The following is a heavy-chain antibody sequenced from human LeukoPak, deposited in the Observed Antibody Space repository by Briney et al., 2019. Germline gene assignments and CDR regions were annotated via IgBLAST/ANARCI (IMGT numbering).Heavy chain of an antibody. Sequence: TETLSLTCAVPGYSIGSGYYWGWIRQPPGKGLEWIGGIYHSGSTYYNPSLKSRVTISVDTSKNQFSLKLSSVTAADTAVYYCARRTQGWLLLSNFDYWGQGTLVTVSS. CDR2: IYHSGST. J-gene: IGHJ4*02. CDR1: GYSIGSGYY. D-gene: IGHD3-22*01. CDR3: ARRTQGWLLLSNFDY. V-gene: IGHV4-38-2*01.